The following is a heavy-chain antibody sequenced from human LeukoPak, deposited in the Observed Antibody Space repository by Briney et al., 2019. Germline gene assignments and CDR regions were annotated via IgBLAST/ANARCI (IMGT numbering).Heavy chain of an antibody. CDR3: ARDPDIAARPWYYYYMDV. V-gene: IGHV1-18*01. CDR2: ISAYNGNT. CDR1: GYTFTSYG. Sequence: ASVKVSCKASGYTFTSYGISWVRQTPGQGLEWMGWISAYNGNTNYAQKLQGRVTMTTDTSTSTAYMELRSLRSDDTAVYYCARDPDIAARPWYYYYMDVWGKGTTVTVSS. D-gene: IGHD6-6*01. J-gene: IGHJ6*03.